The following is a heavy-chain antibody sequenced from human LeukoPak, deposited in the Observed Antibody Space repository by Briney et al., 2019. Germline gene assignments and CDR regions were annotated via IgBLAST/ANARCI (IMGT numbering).Heavy chain of an antibody. J-gene: IGHJ4*02. V-gene: IGHV3-7*01. Sequence: GGSLRLSCAASGFTFSSYWMSWVRQAPGKGLEWVANIKQDGSEKYYVDSVKGRFTISRDNAKNSLYLQMNSLRAEDTAVYYCASMIVVVPAAYGYWGQGTLVTVSS. CDR3: ASMIVVVPAAYGY. CDR2: IKQDGSEK. CDR1: GFTFSSYW. D-gene: IGHD2-2*01.